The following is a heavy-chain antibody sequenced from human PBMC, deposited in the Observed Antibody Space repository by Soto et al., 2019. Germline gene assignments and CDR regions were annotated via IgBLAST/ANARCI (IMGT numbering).Heavy chain of an antibody. V-gene: IGHV4-34*01. J-gene: IGHJ4*02. D-gene: IGHD2-2*01. CDR1: GGSFSGYY. CDR3: ARLYCSSTSCPQG. CDR2: INHSGST. Sequence: QVQLQQWGAGLLKPSETLSLTCAVYGGSFSGYYWSWIRQPPGKGLEWIGEINHSGSTNYNPSLKSRVTISVDTCKNQFSLKLSSVTAADTAVYYCARLYCSSTSCPQGWGQGTLVTVSS.